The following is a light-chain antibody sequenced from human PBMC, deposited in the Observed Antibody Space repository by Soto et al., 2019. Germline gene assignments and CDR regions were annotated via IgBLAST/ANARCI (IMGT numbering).Light chain of an antibody. CDR3: QQYNNWPGT. J-gene: IGKJ1*01. CDR1: QSVSNN. CDR2: TAS. V-gene: IGKV3-15*01. Sequence: LLMAQSPATLSVSPGERVTLSCRASQSVSNNLAWYQQKPGQAPRLLIYTASTRATGIPARFSGSGSGTEFTLTISSLQSEDFAVYYCQQYNNWPGTLGQGTKVDI.